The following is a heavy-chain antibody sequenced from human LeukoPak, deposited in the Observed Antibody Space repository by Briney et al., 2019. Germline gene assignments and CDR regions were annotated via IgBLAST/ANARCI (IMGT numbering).Heavy chain of an antibody. D-gene: IGHD3-10*01. V-gene: IGHV4-34*01. CDR2: INHSGST. J-gene: IGHJ3*02. Sequence: SSETLSLTCAVYGGSFSGYYWSWIRQPPGKGLEWIGEINHSGSTNYNPSLKSRVTISVDTSKNQFSLKLSSVTAADTAVYYCARAPYYYGSGTVNASDIWGQGTMVTVSS. CDR3: ARAPYYYGSGTVNASDI. CDR1: GGSFSGYY.